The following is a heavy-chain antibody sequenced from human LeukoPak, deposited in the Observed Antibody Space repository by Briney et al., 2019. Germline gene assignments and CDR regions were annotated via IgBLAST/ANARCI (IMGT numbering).Heavy chain of an antibody. CDR2: ISWSSGNI. CDR1: GFTFDDYA. J-gene: IGHJ6*02. CDR3: ARDAWRRAFNYGMDV. V-gene: IGHV3-9*01. Sequence: GRSLRLSCAASGFTFDDYAMRWVRQAPGKGLEWVAGISWSSGNIGYADSVKGRFTISRDNAENSLHLQMNSLRTEDTALYFCARDAWRRAFNYGMDVWGQGTTVAVSS. D-gene: IGHD5-12*01.